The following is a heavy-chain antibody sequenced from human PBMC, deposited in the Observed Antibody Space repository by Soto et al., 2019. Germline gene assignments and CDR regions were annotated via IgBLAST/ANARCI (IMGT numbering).Heavy chain of an antibody. J-gene: IGHJ4*02. D-gene: IGHD6-13*01. Sequence: GGSLRLSCAASGFTFSSYGMHWVRQAPGKGLEWVAVISYDGSNKYYADSVKGRFTISRDNSKNTLYLQMNSLRAEGTAVYYCAAGYSSSWYYFDYWGQGTLVTVSS. V-gene: IGHV3-30*03. CDR1: GFTFSSYG. CDR3: AAGYSSSWYYFDY. CDR2: ISYDGSNK.